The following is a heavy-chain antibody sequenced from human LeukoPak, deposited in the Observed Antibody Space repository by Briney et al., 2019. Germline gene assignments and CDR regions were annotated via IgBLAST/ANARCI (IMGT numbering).Heavy chain of an antibody. CDR2: IYWNDNE. D-gene: IGHD6-19*01. J-gene: IGHJ5*01. CDR3: AHRRTASGWSDFFDS. V-gene: IGHV2-5*01. Sequence: ESGPTLVNPTQTLTLTCTFSGFSVTTSGVSVGWIRQPPGKALEWLAVIYWNDNEYYNPSLNNRVTVTKDTSKNQVVLTLTNMDPVDTATYYCAHRRTASGWSDFFDSWGQGTLVTVSS. CDR1: GFSVTTSGVS.